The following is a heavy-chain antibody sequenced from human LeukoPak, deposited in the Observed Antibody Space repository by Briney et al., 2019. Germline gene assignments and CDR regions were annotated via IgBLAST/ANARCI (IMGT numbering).Heavy chain of an antibody. Sequence: PGGSLRLSCAASGFTFSDYNMNWIRQPPGKGLEWIGEINHSGSTNYNPSLKSRVTISVDTSKNQFSLKLSSVTAADTAVYYCARVRLLNSSGWYSGFVYYFDYWGQGTLVTVSS. CDR2: INHSGST. V-gene: IGHV4-34*01. CDR1: GFTFSDYN. D-gene: IGHD6-19*01. J-gene: IGHJ4*02. CDR3: ARVRLLNSSGWYSGFVYYFDY.